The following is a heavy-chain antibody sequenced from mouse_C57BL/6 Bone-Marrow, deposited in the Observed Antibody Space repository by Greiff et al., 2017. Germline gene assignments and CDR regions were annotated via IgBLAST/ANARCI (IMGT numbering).Heavy chain of an antibody. D-gene: IGHD1-1*01. Sequence: QVQLQQSGAELAKPGASVKLSCKASGYTFTSYWMHWVKQRPGQGLEWIGYINPSSGYTKYNQKFKDKATLTADKSSSTAYMQLSSLTYEDSAVYYCAHYGSSPYWYFDVWGTGTTVTVSS. CDR2: INPSSGYT. CDR3: AHYGSSPYWYFDV. CDR1: GYTFTSYW. V-gene: IGHV1-7*01. J-gene: IGHJ1*03.